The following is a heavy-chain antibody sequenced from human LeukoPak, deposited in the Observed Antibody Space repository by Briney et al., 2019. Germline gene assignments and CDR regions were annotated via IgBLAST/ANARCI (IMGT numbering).Heavy chain of an antibody. CDR1: GGSISSGGYY. J-gene: IGHJ4*02. Sequence: SETLSLTCTVSGGSISSGGYYWGWIRQPPGKGLQWIGSVFYSGKTYYNPSLKSRVTISVDTSKNQFSLKMNSVTAADTAVFYCTRLGQYCGSDCYPPSFDYWGQGTQVTVSS. CDR3: TRLGQYCGSDCYPPSFDY. D-gene: IGHD2-21*02. V-gene: IGHV4-39*01. CDR2: VFYSGKT.